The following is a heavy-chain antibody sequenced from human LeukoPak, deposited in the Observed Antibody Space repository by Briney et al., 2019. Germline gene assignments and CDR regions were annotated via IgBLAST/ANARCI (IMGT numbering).Heavy chain of an antibody. D-gene: IGHD5-18*01. CDR1: GGSISSSSYY. V-gene: IGHV4-39*07. Sequence: SETLSLTCTVSGGSISSSSYYWGWIRQPPGKGLEWIGSIYYSGSTYYNPSLKSRVTISVDTSKNQFSLKLSSVTAADTAVYYCAREGAMVFYWGQGTLVTVSS. CDR2: IYYSGST. CDR3: AREGAMVFY. J-gene: IGHJ4*02.